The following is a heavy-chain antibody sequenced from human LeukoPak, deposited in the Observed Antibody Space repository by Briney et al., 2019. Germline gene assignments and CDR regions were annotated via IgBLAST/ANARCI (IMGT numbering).Heavy chain of an antibody. CDR3: ARNNGGTAMAYYYYYYMDV. CDR2: MNPNSGNT. D-gene: IGHD5-18*01. V-gene: IGHV1-8*01. J-gene: IGHJ6*03. CDR1: GYTFTSYD. Sequence: ASVKVSCKASGYTFTSYDINWVRQATEQGLEWMGLMNPNSGNTGYAQKFQGRVTMTRNTPISTAYMELSSLRSEDTAVYYCARNNGGTAMAYYYYYYMDVWGKGTTVTVSS.